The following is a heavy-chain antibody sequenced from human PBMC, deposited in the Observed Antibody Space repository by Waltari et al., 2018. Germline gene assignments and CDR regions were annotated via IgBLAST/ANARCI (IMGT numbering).Heavy chain of an antibody. D-gene: IGHD6-13*01. Sequence: EVQLVESGGGLVQHGGSLSLSCAASGFTFSSYEMNWVRQAPGKGLEWVSYISSSGSTKKYADSVRGRFTISRDNAKNSLYLQMNSLTAEDTAVYYCARVGAAAGHDYWGQGTLVTVSS. CDR1: GFTFSSYE. J-gene: IGHJ4*02. CDR3: ARVGAAAGHDY. V-gene: IGHV3-48*03. CDR2: ISSSGSTK.